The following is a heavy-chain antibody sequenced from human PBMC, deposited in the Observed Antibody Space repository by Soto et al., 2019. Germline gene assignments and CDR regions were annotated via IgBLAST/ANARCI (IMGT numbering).Heavy chain of an antibody. V-gene: IGHV3-33*01. J-gene: IGHJ4*02. CDR3: ATGGHRRGWYSLEAYLFDY. CDR1: GFTFKSYG. CDR2: VWYDGTNK. Sequence: QVQLVESGGGVVQPGRSLRLSCEASGFTFKSYGMHWVRQAPGKGLEWVAVVWYDGTNKKYADSVKGRFNIYRDNSKHSLQLQVDRLRAEATGIYYWATGGHRRGWYSLEAYLFDYWGQGSLVTVSS. D-gene: IGHD6-19*01.